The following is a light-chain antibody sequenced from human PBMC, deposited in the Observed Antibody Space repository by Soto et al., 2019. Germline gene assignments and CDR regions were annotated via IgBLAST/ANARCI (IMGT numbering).Light chain of an antibody. V-gene: IGLV1-40*01. CDR1: SSNLGAGYA. CDR3: QSYDTSLSGSRI. Sequence: QSVLTQPPSVSGAPGQSVTISCTGSSSNLGAGYAVHWYQQLPGAAPKLLIYGNTHRPSGVPERFSGSKSGTSASLAIIGLQADDEADYYCQSYDTSLSGSRIFGGGTKLTVL. J-gene: IGLJ2*01. CDR2: GNT.